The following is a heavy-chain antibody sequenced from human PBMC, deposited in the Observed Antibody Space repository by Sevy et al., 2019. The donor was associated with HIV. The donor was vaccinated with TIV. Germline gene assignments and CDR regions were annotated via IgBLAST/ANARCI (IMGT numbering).Heavy chain of an antibody. CDR1: GASISSYY. CDR2: IYYNGRA. Sequence: SETLSLTCTVSGASISSYYWSWIRQPPGKGLEWVGYIYYNGRANYNPCLKSLVTISVDTSKNQFSLKLISVTAADTAVYYCARSLADYYYGMDVWGQGTTVTVSS. J-gene: IGHJ6*02. CDR3: ARSLADYYYGMDV. V-gene: IGHV4-59*01.